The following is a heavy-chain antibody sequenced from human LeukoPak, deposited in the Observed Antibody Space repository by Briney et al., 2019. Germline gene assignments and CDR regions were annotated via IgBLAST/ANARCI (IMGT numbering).Heavy chain of an antibody. CDR3: ARHAWRFGQFDP. CDR2: IYYGGST. D-gene: IGHD3-10*01. V-gene: IGHV4-59*08. CDR1: GGSISSYY. J-gene: IGHJ5*02. Sequence: PSETLSLTCTVSGGSISSYYWSWIRQPPGKGLEWIGYIYYGGSTNYNPSLKSRVTISVDTSKNQFSLKLSSVTAADTAVYYCARHAWRFGQFDPWGQGTLVTVSS.